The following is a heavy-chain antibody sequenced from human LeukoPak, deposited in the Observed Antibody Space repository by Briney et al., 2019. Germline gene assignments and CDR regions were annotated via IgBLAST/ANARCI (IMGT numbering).Heavy chain of an antibody. D-gene: IGHD3-16*01. Sequence: ASVKVSCKASGSTFTSYDINWVRQATGQGLEWMGWMNPDSGNTGYAQKFQGRVTMTRNTSISTAYMELGSLRSEDTAVYYCARAKRLGGNYYFDYWGQGTLVAVSS. V-gene: IGHV1-8*01. CDR2: MNPDSGNT. CDR3: ARAKRLGGNYYFDY. J-gene: IGHJ4*02. CDR1: GSTFTSYD.